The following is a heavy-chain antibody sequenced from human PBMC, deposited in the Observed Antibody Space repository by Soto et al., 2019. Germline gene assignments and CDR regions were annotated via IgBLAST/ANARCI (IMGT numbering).Heavy chain of an antibody. CDR3: ARDLGYCSSTSCYDYYYYMDV. CDR1: GYTFTDYT. D-gene: IGHD2-2*01. Sequence: ASVKVSCKASGYTFTDYTMNWVCQAPGQRLEWMGWINAVNGNTKYSQKFQGRVTITRDTSASTAYMELSSLRSEDTAVYYCARDLGYCSSTSCYDYYYYMDVWGKGTTVTVSS. V-gene: IGHV1-3*01. J-gene: IGHJ6*03. CDR2: INAVNGNT.